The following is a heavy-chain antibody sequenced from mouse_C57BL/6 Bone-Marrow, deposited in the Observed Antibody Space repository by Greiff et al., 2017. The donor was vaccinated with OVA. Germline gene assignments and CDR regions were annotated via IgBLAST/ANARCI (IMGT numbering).Heavy chain of an antibody. Sequence: EVQGVESGGGLVKPGGSLKLSCAASGFTFSSYAMSWVRQTPEKRLGWVAPISDGGSYTYYPDNVKGRFTISRDNAKNNLYLQMSHLKSEDTAMYYCARDDYGTLYYFDYWGQGTTLTVSS. D-gene: IGHD1-1*01. CDR3: ARDDYGTLYYFDY. J-gene: IGHJ2*01. CDR1: GFTFSSYA. V-gene: IGHV5-4*01. CDR2: ISDGGSYT.